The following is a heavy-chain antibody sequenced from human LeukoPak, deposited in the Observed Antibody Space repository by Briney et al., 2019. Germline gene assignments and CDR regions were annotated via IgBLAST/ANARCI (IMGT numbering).Heavy chain of an antibody. D-gene: IGHD2-15*01. CDR2: LYYSGST. V-gene: IGHV4-59*01. J-gene: IGHJ4*02. CDR1: GGSISSYY. CDR3: AGSRRISGQNDY. Sequence: SETLSLTCTVSGGSISSYYWNWIRQPPGKGLEWIGYLYYSGSTHYNPSLKSRVTISVDTSKNQFSLKLSSVTAADTAVYYCAGSRRISGQNDYWGQGTQVTVSS.